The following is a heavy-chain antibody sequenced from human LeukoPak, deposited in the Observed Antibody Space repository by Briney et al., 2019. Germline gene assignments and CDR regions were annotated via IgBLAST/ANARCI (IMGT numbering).Heavy chain of an antibody. Sequence: TGGSLRLSCVVSGSTFSNYWMHWVRQAPGKGLVWVSRINTDGSDTSYVDSVRGRFTVSRDNAKNTLYLQMNSLRSEDTVVYYCTRRGEDGFGYRYWGQGTLVTVSS. D-gene: IGHD5-12*01. V-gene: IGHV3-74*01. CDR2: INTDGSDT. CDR3: TRRGEDGFGYRY. J-gene: IGHJ4*02. CDR1: GSTFSNYW.